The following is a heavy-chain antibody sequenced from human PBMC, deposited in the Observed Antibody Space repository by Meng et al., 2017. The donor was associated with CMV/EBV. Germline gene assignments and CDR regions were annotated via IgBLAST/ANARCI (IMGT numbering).Heavy chain of an antibody. V-gene: IGHV4-39*01. CDR3: ARLGQYRYFQH. D-gene: IGHD3-16*01. CDR2: IYYGGST. Sequence: GSLRLSCTVSGGSISSSSYYWGWIRQPPGKGLEWIGSIYYGGSTYYNPSLKSRVTISVDTSKNQFSLKLSSVTAADTAVYYCARLGQYRYFQHWGQGTLVTVSS. J-gene: IGHJ1*01. CDR1: GGSISSSSYY.